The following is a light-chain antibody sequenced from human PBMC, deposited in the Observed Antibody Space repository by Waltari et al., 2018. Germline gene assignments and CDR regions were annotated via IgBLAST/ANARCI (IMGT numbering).Light chain of an antibody. CDR3: MQASHWPYT. V-gene: IGKV2-30*01. Sequence: DAVMTQSPLSLPGTLGQPASISCRSSQSLVFTDGDTSLNWLQLRPGQSPRRLIYKVSDRDSGVPDRFSGSVSGTEFTLKISRVEAEDVGVYYCMQASHWPYTFGQGTKLEIK. CDR1: QSLVFTDGDTS. J-gene: IGKJ2*01. CDR2: KVS.